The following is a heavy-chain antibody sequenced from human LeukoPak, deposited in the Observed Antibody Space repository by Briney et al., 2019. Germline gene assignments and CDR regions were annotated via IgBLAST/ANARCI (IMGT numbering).Heavy chain of an antibody. CDR2: TNRDGSST. D-gene: IGHD3-3*01. V-gene: IGHV3-74*01. Sequence: PGGSLRLSCAASGFTFSSYAMSWVRQAPGKGPVWVARTNRDGSSTAYADSVKGRFTISKDNAKNTLYLLMNSLRAEDTAVYYCARDSVEWYIFDYWGQGTLVTVSS. CDR3: ARDSVEWYIFDY. CDR1: GFTFSSYA. J-gene: IGHJ4*02.